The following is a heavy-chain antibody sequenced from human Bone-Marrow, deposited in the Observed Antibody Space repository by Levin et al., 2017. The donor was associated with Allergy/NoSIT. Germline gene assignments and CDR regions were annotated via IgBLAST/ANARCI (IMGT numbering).Heavy chain of an antibody. CDR2: VTHSGVT. D-gene: IGHD2-8*01. CDR1: GGSFDDDF. J-gene: IGHJ5*01. CDR3: ARQRCNNAGGCFGDDWFDS. Sequence: SETLSLTCAVSGGSFDDDFWSWIRQSPGKGLEWIGEVTHSGVTEYNPSLKSRVTISVDSSKKQFSLTVTSVTAADTGDYYCARQRCNNAGGCFGDDWFDSWGRGTLVTVSS. V-gene: IGHV4-34*01.